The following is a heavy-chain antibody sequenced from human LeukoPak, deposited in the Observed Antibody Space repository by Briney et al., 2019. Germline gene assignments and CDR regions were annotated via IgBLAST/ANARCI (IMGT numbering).Heavy chain of an antibody. CDR2: IYYSGST. J-gene: IGHJ4*02. D-gene: IGHD3-16*01. Sequence: PSETLSLTCTVSGGSISSYYWSWIRQPPGKGLEWFGYIYYSGSTNYNPSLKSRVTISVDTSENQFSLKLSSVTAADTAVYYCARRSGGGDYYFDYWGQGTLVTVSS. CDR3: ARRSGGGDYYFDY. CDR1: GGSISSYY. V-gene: IGHV4-59*01.